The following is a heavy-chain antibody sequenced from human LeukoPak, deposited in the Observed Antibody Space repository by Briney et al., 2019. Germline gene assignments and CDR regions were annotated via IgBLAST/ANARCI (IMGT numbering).Heavy chain of an antibody. V-gene: IGHV4-61*02. CDR3: ARDQGSGWYDGWFDP. D-gene: IGHD6-19*01. J-gene: IGHJ5*02. Sequence: SETLSLTCTVSGGSISSGSYYWSWIRQPAGKGLEWIGRIYTSGSTNYNPSLKSRVTISVDTSKNQFSLKPSSVTAADTAVYYCARDQGSGWYDGWFDPWGQGTLVTVSS. CDR1: GGSISSGSYY. CDR2: IYTSGST.